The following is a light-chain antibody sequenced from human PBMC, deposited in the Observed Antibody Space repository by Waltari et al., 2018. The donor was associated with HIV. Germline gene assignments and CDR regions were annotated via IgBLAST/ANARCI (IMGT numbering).Light chain of an antibody. J-gene: IGLJ2*01. V-gene: IGLV3-25*03. Sequence: SYELTQQPSVSVSPGKPATSTCSGDAVTNTFAYWYQQKPGQATLLVIYKDSGRPSGIPDRFSGSNSGTTVTLIISGVQAEDEADYYCESADSTGNYWAFGGGTKLTVL. CDR2: KDS. CDR3: ESADSTGNYWA. CDR1: AVTNTF.